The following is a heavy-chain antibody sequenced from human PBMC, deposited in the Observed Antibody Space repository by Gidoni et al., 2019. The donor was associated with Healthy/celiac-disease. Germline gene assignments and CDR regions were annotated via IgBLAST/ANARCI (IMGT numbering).Heavy chain of an antibody. CDR3: AKDRSYSSSWYFNY. Sequence: EVQLLESGGGLVQPGGSLGLSCAASGFTFRSYAMSWVRQAPGKGLEWVSAISGSGGSTYYADSVNGRFTISRDNSKNTLYLQMNSLRAEDTAVYYCAKDRSYSSSWYFNYWGQGTLVTVSS. V-gene: IGHV3-23*01. CDR2: ISGSGGST. CDR1: GFTFRSYA. J-gene: IGHJ4*02. D-gene: IGHD6-13*01.